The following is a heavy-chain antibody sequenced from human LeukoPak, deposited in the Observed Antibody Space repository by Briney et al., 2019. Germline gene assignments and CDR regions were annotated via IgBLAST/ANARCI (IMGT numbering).Heavy chain of an antibody. Sequence: ASVKVSCKASGYTFTGHYMHWVRQAPGQGLEWMGWINPNSGGTNYAQKFQGRVTMTRDTSISTAYMELSRLRSDDTAVYYCARGDKGELLYYFDYWGQGTLATVSS. V-gene: IGHV1-2*02. CDR2: INPNSGGT. D-gene: IGHD1-26*01. J-gene: IGHJ4*02. CDR1: GYTFTGHY. CDR3: ARGDKGELLYYFDY.